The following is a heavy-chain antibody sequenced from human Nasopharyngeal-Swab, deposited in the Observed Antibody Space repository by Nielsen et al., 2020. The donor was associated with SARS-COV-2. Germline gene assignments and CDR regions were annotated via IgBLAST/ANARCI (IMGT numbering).Heavy chain of an antibody. J-gene: IGHJ5*02. Sequence: WVRQAPGQGLEWMGWINTNTGNPTCAQGFTGRFVLSLDTSVSTAYLQISSLKAEDTAVYYCARDAILWFGELLIWFDPWGQGTLVTVSS. CDR3: ARDAILWFGELLIWFDP. D-gene: IGHD3-10*01. V-gene: IGHV7-4-1*02. CDR2: INTNTGNP.